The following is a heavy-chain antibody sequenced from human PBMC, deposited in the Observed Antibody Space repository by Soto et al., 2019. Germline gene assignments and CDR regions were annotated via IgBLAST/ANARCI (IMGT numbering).Heavy chain of an antibody. V-gene: IGHV4-34*01. CDR2: ISQSGNT. CDR1: SGSFSGYY. Sequence: QVQLHQWGAGLLKPSETLSLACSIYSGSFSGYYWSWIRQPPGKGLAWIVEISQSGNTNYSPSLKRRVSISIDTSKQQFSPNAASVSAADTAVYYCARAPKVSGSSQTRPDFWGEGTLVTVSS. J-gene: IGHJ4*02. CDR3: ARAPKVSGSSQTRPDF. D-gene: IGHD6-6*01.